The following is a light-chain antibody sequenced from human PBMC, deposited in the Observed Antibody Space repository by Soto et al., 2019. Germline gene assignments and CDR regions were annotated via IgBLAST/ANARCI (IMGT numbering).Light chain of an antibody. CDR2: SDD. V-gene: IGLV1-44*01. CDR3: AAWDDSLNGVV. CDR1: NSNIGGNT. J-gene: IGLJ2*01. Sequence: QSVLTQPPSASGTPGQRVTISCSGSNSNIGGNTVNWYQQLPGTAPKLLIYSDDQRPSGVPDRFSGSKSGTSGSLAISGLQSEDEADYYGAAWDDSLNGVVFGGGPKLTVL.